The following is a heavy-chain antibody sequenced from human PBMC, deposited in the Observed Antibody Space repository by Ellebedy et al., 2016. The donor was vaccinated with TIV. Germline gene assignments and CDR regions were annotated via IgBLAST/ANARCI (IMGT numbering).Heavy chain of an antibody. CDR2: INPNSGGT. Sequence: ASVKVSCXASGYTFTGYYMHWVRQAPGQGLEWMGWINPNSGGTNYAQKFQGRVTMTRDTSISTAYMELSRLRSDDTAVYYCARDTFGDYFFDYWGQGILVTVSS. V-gene: IGHV1-2*02. CDR3: ARDTFGDYFFDY. D-gene: IGHD4-17*01. J-gene: IGHJ4*02. CDR1: GYTFTGYY.